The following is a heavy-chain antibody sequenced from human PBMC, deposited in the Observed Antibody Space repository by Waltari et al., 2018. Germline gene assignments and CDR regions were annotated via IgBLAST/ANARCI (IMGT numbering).Heavy chain of an antibody. CDR1: GDSINTPPDY. D-gene: IGHD3-10*01. Sequence: QLQLQESGPGLVKPSETLSLTCTVSGDSINTPPDYWGWLRQPPGKGLEWVGSYYNSGNTYYNPSLKSRLTISADTSNNQFSLQITSVTAADAAVYFCATDTPGNYYKQWVHWGRGILVTVSS. J-gene: IGHJ4*02. CDR3: ATDTPGNYYKQWVH. CDR2: YYNSGNT. V-gene: IGHV4-39*01.